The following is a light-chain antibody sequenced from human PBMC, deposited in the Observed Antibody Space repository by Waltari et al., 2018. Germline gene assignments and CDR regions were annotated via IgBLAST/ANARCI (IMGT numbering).Light chain of an antibody. CDR1: QSVVFSSNNKKY. CDR2: WAS. Sequence: DIVLTKSPEYLPVSLGERATINCKSSQSVVFSSNNKKYLAWYHQKPGKPPKLLITWASTRESGVPDRFSGSGSETDFTLTISSLQAEDVAVYYCQQCYTFPYTFGQGTKLEIK. CDR3: QQCYTFPYT. V-gene: IGKV4-1*01. J-gene: IGKJ2*01.